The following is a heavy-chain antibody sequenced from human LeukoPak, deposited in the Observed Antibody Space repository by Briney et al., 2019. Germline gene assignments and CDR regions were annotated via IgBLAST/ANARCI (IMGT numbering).Heavy chain of an antibody. CDR2: ISSSSSYI. J-gene: IGHJ4*02. Sequence: GGSLRLSCAASGFTFSSYSMNWVRQAPGKGLEWVSSISSSSSYIYYADSVKGRFTISRDNAKNSLYLQMNSLRAEDTAVYYCARTERVSSSWPDPFDYWGQGTLVTVSS. CDR3: ARTERVSSSWPDPFDY. CDR1: GFTFSSYS. V-gene: IGHV3-21*01. D-gene: IGHD6-13*01.